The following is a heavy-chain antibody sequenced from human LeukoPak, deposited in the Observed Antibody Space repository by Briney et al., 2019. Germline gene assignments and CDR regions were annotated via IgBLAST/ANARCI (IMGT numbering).Heavy chain of an antibody. CDR1: GGSISSSSYS. V-gene: IGHV4-39*07. CDR3: ASPWGYGSGI. CDR2: INHRGST. J-gene: IGHJ4*02. Sequence: SETLSLTCTVSGGSISSSSYSWGWIRQPPGTGLEWIGEINHRGSTNYNPSLKSRVTISVDTSKKQFSLKLSSVTAADTAMYYCASPWGYGSGIWGQGTLVTVSS. D-gene: IGHD3-10*01.